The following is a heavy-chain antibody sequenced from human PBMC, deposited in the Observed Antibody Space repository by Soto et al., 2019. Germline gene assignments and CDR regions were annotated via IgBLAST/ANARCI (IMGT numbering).Heavy chain of an antibody. CDR2: ITGSGTII. CDR3: VRRYCTGTSCTFGA. V-gene: IGHV3-48*03. CDR1: GFTFSVYE. J-gene: IGHJ4*02. Sequence: PGGSLRLSCAASGFTFSVYEMTWGRQAPGKGLEWISYITGSGTIIYYADFVKGRFTISRDNAKKSLYLQMNSLRAEDTAVYYGVRRYCTGTSCTFGAGGRRTLV. D-gene: IGHD2-2*01.